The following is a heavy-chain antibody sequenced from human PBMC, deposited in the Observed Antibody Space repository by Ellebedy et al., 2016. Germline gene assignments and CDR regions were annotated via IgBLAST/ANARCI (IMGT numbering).Heavy chain of an antibody. D-gene: IGHD3-3*01. J-gene: IGHJ4*02. CDR2: VFYTGST. CDR1: GGSISSSSYY. CDR3: ARLGKMITAFGVNLPGNFDY. V-gene: IGHV4-39*01. Sequence: SETLSLTCTVSGGSISSSSYYWGWIRQPPGKGLEWIGSVFYTGSTYYNPSLKSRLTISVDTSKNQFSLILSSVTAADTAGYYCARLGKMITAFGVNLPGNFDYWGQGILVTVSS.